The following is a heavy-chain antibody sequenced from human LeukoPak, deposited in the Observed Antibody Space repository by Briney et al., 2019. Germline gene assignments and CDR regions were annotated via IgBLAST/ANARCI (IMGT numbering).Heavy chain of an antibody. CDR2: INPSGGIP. CDR3: ARRGSCFGSSCSLDY. V-gene: IGHV1-46*01. J-gene: IGHJ4*02. Sequence: GASVKVSCKASGYTFTNYYIHWVRRAPGQGLEWMGIINPSGGIPSYAPNFQGRVTMSRDTSTNTVYMELSSLTSEDTAVYYCARRGSCFGSSCSLDYWGQGTLVTVSS. D-gene: IGHD6-13*01. CDR1: GYTFTNYY.